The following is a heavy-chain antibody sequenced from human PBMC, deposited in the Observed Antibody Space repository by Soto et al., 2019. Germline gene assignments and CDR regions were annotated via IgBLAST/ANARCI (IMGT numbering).Heavy chain of an antibody. V-gene: IGHV4-59*13. CDR2: IYDTGISGYTPST. J-gene: IGHJ6*02. CDR1: GGSITSSC. CDR3: ARGEDAFFYYGLDV. Sequence: PSETLSLTCTVSGGSITSSCGSWIRRAPGKGLEWIAYIYDTGISGYTPSTSYNPSLKSRVTMSVDTSKSQFSLKLTSVTAAGTAVYYCARGEDAFFYYGLDVWGQGITVTVSS.